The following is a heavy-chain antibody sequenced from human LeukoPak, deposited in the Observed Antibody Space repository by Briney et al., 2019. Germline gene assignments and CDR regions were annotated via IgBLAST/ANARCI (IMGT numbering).Heavy chain of an antibody. Sequence: GSLRLSCTASGFTFGDYAMSWVRQAPGKGLEWVGFIRSKAYGGTTEYAASVKGRFTISRDDSKSIAYLQMNSLKTEDTAVYYCTRDQYCSGGSCYGADYWGQGTLVTVSS. CDR2: IRSKAYGGTT. CDR3: TRDQYCSGGSCYGADY. CDR1: GFTFGDYA. V-gene: IGHV3-49*04. D-gene: IGHD2-15*01. J-gene: IGHJ4*02.